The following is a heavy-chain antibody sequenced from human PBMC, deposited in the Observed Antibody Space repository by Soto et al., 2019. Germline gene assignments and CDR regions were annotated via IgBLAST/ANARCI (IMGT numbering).Heavy chain of an antibody. Sequence: SVKVSSKTSGGTFSNDIITWVRQAPGQGLEWMGRIIPLLDTTNYAQKFQGRVTITADESTSTAYMELSSLRSEDTAVYYCARRYSGYGSPFDYWGQGTLVTVSS. V-gene: IGHV1-69*08. CDR1: GGTFSNDI. J-gene: IGHJ4*02. CDR3: ARRYSGYGSPFDY. CDR2: IIPLLDTT. D-gene: IGHD5-12*01.